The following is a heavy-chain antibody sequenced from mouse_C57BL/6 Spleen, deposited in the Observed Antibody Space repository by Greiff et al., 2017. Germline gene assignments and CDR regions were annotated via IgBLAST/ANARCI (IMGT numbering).Heavy chain of an antibody. Sequence: VKLVQSGAELVKPGASVKMSCKASGYTFTSYWITWVKQRPGKGLEWIGDIYPGGGSTNYNEKFKSKVTLTVDTSSSTAYMQLSSLTSEDSAVYSCADMITRGYYFDYWGQGTTLTVSS. V-gene: IGHV1-55*01. CDR1: GYTFTSYW. CDR3: ADMITRGYYFDY. J-gene: IGHJ2*01. CDR2: IYPGGGST. D-gene: IGHD2-4*01.